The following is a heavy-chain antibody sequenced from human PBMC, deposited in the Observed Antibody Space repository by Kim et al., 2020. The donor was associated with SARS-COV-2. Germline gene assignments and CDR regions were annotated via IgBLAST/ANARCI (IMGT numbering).Heavy chain of an antibody. V-gene: IGHV4-34*01. D-gene: IGHD2-21*01. Sequence: SETLSLTCAVYGGSFSNYYWSWIRQSPGKGLEWIGEINHSGSTNYNPSLKSRVTISVDTSKNQFSLKLSSVTAADTAVYYCARIEVFDFDYWCQGTLVTV. CDR2: INHSGST. CDR1: GGSFSNYY. J-gene: IGHJ4*02. CDR3: ARIEVFDFDY.